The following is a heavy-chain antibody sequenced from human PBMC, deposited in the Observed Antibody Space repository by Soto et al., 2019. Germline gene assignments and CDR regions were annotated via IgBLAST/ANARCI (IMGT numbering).Heavy chain of an antibody. V-gene: IGHV3-33*01. CDR2: IWYDGSNK. Sequence: QVQLVESGGGVVQPGRSLRLSCAASGFTFSSYGMHWVRQAPGKGLEWVAVIWYDGSNKYYADSVKGRFTISRDNSKNTLYLQMNSLRAEDTAVYYCARERSSSWYWDFDYWGQGTLVTVSS. J-gene: IGHJ4*02. D-gene: IGHD6-13*01. CDR3: ARERSSSWYWDFDY. CDR1: GFTFSSYG.